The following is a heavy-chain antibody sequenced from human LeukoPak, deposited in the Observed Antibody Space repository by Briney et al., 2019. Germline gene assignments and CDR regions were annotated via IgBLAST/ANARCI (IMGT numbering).Heavy chain of an antibody. V-gene: IGHV4-39*01. Sequence: PSETLSLTCTVSGGSISSNNYYWGWIRQPPGKGLEWIGSIYYSGSTYSNPSLKSRVTMSVDTSKNQISLKLSSVTAADTAVYYCARQVRGYCSSTSCHTDYWGQGTLVTVSP. D-gene: IGHD2-2*01. CDR2: IYYSGST. J-gene: IGHJ4*02. CDR3: ARQVRGYCSSTSCHTDY. CDR1: GGSISSNNYY.